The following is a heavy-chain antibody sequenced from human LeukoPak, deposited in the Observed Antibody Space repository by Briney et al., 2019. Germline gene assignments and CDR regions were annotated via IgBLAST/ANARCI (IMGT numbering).Heavy chain of an antibody. Sequence: ASVKVSCKASGFSLTTVGITWVRQAPGQGLEWMGWISTYSGNTNYAQKFQGRVTMTTETSTTTAYMELRSLRSDDTAVYYCARGHDSSSYLFYWGQGTLVTVSS. J-gene: IGHJ4*02. CDR2: ISTYSGNT. CDR3: ARGHDSSSYLFY. CDR1: GFSLTTVG. D-gene: IGHD3-22*01. V-gene: IGHV1-18*01.